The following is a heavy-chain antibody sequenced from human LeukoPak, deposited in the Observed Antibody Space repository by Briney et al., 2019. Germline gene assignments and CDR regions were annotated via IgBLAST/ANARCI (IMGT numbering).Heavy chain of an antibody. CDR1: GYTFTSYG. J-gene: IGHJ5*02. CDR3: AVSSSWYNWFDP. D-gene: IGHD6-13*01. Sequence: ASVKVSRKASGYTFTSYGISWVRQAPGQGLEWMGWISAYNGNTNYAQKLQGRVTMTTDTSTSTAYMELRSLRSDDTAVYYCAVSSSWYNWFDPWGQGTLVTVSS. CDR2: ISAYNGNT. V-gene: IGHV1-18*01.